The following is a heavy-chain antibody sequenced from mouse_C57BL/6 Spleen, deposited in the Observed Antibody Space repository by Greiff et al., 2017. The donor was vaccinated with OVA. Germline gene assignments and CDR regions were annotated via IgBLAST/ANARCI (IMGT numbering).Heavy chain of an antibody. J-gene: IGHJ2*01. CDR3: ARSYYGSSYLDY. V-gene: IGHV1-52*01. CDR1: GYTFTSYW. CDR2: IDPSDSET. D-gene: IGHD1-1*01. Sequence: QVQLQQPGAELVRPGSSVKLSCKASGYTFTSYWMHWVKQRPIQGLEWIGNIDPSDSETHYNQKFKDKATLTVDKSSSTAYMQLSSLTSEDSAVYYCARSYYGSSYLDYWGQGTTLTVSS.